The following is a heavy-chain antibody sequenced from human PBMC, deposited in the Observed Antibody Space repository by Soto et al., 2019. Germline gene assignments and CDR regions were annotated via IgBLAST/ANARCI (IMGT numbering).Heavy chain of an antibody. CDR3: ARGCIAVTTHLCY. D-gene: IGHD4-17*01. CDR1: GYTFNTYG. Sequence: ASVKVSCKASGYTFNTYGITWVRQAPGQGLEWMGWINPYNGNTRFAQKLQDRVTMTTATSTSTAYMELASLRSDDTAVYYCARGCIAVTTHLCYWGQGTLVTVSS. J-gene: IGHJ4*02. V-gene: IGHV1-18*01. CDR2: INPYNGNT.